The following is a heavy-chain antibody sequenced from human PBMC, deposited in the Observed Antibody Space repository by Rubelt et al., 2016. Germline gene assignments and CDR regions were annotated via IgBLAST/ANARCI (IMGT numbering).Heavy chain of an antibody. Sequence: ASGFTFSSYGMHWVRQAPGKGLEWVAVIWYDGSNKYYADSVKGRFTISRDNSKNTLYLQMNSLRAEDTAVYYCARVSGYKTSAEDYWGQGTLVTVSS. CDR1: GFTFSSYG. CDR3: ARVSGYKTSAEDY. CDR2: IWYDGSNK. J-gene: IGHJ4*02. V-gene: IGHV3-33*01. D-gene: IGHD5-12*01.